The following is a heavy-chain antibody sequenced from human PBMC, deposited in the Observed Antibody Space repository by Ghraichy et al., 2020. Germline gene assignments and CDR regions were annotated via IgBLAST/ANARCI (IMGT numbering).Heavy chain of an antibody. CDR3: ASGAYYYDSRGYPPLEYFHH. CDR1: GFTSSSYS. Sequence: GESLNISCTASGFTSSSYSMNWVRQAPGKGLEWVSYISSSTSTIYYADSVKGRFTISRDNAKNSLYLQMNSLRDEDTAVYYCASGAYYYDSRGYPPLEYFHHWGQGTLVTVSS. J-gene: IGHJ1*01. CDR2: ISSSTSTI. D-gene: IGHD3-22*01. V-gene: IGHV3-48*02.